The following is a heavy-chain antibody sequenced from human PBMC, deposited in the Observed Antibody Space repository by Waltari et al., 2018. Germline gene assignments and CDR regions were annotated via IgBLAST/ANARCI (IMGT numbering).Heavy chain of an antibody. J-gene: IGHJ6*02. CDR3: TRPFSGYDYGSYGMDV. CDR2: SRSKANSYAT. D-gene: IGHD5-12*01. CDR1: GFTFSGSA. Sequence: EVQLVESGGGLVQPGGSLKLSCAASGFTFSGSAMHWVRQASGKGLEWVGRSRSKANSYATAYAASVKGRFTISRDDSKNTAYLQMNSLKTEDTAVYYCTRPFSGYDYGSYGMDVWGQGTTVTVSS. V-gene: IGHV3-73*02.